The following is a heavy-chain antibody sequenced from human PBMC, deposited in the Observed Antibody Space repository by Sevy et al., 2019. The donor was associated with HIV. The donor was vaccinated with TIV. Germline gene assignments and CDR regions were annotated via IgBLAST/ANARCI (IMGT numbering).Heavy chain of an antibody. CDR2: IIPIFGTA. Sequence: ASVKVSCKASGGTFSSYAISWVRQAPGQGLEWMGGIIPIFGTANYAQKFQGRVTITPDESTSTAYMELGSLRSEDTAVYYCARAVTYYDSSGYPTYYFDYWGQGTMVTVSS. CDR1: GGTFSSYA. D-gene: IGHD3-22*01. V-gene: IGHV1-69*13. J-gene: IGHJ4*02. CDR3: ARAVTYYDSSGYPTYYFDY.